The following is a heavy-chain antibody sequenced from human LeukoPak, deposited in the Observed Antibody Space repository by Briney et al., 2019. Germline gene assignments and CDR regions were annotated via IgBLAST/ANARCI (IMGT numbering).Heavy chain of an antibody. D-gene: IGHD4-17*01. CDR2: VGGSGDVT. CDR1: GFTFSSYA. V-gene: IGHV3-23*01. J-gene: IGHJ3*01. Sequence: GGSLRLSCIGSGFTFSSYALTWVRQAPGKGLEWVSSVGGSGDVTSYADYVKGRFTMSRDNSKNTLYLQMDSLRAEDTAMYYCGRDPNGNYVGAFEFWGPGTLVTVSS. CDR3: GRDPNGNYVGAFEF.